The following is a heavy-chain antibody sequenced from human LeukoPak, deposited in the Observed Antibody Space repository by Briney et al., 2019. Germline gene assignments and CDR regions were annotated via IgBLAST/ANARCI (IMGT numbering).Heavy chain of an antibody. CDR1: GGSISSGGYY. V-gene: IGHV4-31*03. CDR2: IYYSGST. D-gene: IGHD1-26*01. CDR3: ARDRRGSYPPYFDY. Sequence: SQTLSLTCTVSGGSISSGGYYWSWIRQHPGKGLEWIGYIYYSGSTYYNPSLKSRVTISVDTSKNQFSLKLSSVTAADTAVYYCARDRRGSYPPYFDYWGQGTLVTVSS. J-gene: IGHJ4*02.